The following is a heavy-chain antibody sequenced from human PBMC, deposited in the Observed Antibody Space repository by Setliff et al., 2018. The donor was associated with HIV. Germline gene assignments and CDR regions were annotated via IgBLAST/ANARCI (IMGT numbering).Heavy chain of an antibody. CDR2: INPNTGGT. J-gene: IGHJ3*02. Sequence: ASVKVSCKASGYTFTGYYTHWVRQAPGQGLEWMGWINPNTGGTNFAQKFQGRVTMTRDTSISTAYMELSRLRSDDTAVYYCGRDPFWSGYDAFDIWGQGTMVTVSS. D-gene: IGHD3-3*01. CDR1: GYTFTGYY. V-gene: IGHV1-2*02. CDR3: GRDPFWSGYDAFDI.